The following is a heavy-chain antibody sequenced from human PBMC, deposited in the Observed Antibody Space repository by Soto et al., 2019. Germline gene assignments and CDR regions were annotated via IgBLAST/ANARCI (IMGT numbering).Heavy chain of an antibody. J-gene: IGHJ6*02. CDR3: AKDLQYVDYVPLHFYGMDV. D-gene: IGHD4-17*01. V-gene: IGHV3-9*01. CDR2: ISWNSGTI. CDR1: GFTFDDYA. Sequence: GGSLRLSCAASGFTFDDYAMHWVRQAPGKGLEWVSGISWNSGTIGYADSVKGRFTISRDNAKNSLYLQMNSLRAEDTALYYCAKDLQYVDYVPLHFYGMDVWGQGTTVTV.